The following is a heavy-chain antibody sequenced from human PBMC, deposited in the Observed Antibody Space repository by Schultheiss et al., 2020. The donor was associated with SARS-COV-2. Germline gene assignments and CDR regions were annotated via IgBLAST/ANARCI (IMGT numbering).Heavy chain of an antibody. D-gene: IGHD2-15*01. V-gene: IGHV4-30-4*08. CDR3: ARGSYCSGGSCYTGDYFDY. J-gene: IGHJ4*02. CDR1: GGSISSGGYY. CDR2: IYYSGST. Sequence: SETLSLTCTVSGGSISSGGYYWSWIRQHPGKGLEWIGYIYYSGSTYYNPSLKSRVTISVDTSKNQFSLKLSSVTAADTAVYYCARGSYCSGGSCYTGDYFDYWGQGTLVTVSS.